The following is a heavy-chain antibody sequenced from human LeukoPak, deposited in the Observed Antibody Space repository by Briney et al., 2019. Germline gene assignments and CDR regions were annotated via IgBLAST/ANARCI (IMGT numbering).Heavy chain of an antibody. CDR3: ARHRSHHGWFDP. D-gene: IGHD2-8*01. J-gene: IGHJ5*02. Sequence: PSETLSLTCTVSGDSISSSDYCWSWIRQPPGRGLEFVGCLYFSGSTYYNPSLNGRVTISVDTSKNQFSLNLYSMTAADTALYFWARHRSHHGWFDPWGQGTLVTVSS. CDR2: LYFSGST. V-gene: IGHV4-39*01. CDR1: GDSISSSDYC.